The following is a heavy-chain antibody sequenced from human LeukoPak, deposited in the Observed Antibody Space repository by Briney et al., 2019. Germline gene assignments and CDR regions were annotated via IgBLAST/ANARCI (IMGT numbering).Heavy chain of an antibody. V-gene: IGHV4-38-2*02. CDR3: ARGTLLRVTNDAFDI. J-gene: IGHJ3*02. D-gene: IGHD2-21*02. Sequence: SETLSLTCTVSGYSISSGYYWGWIRQPPGKGLEWIGSIYHSGSTYYNPSLKSRVTISVDTSKNQFSLKLSSVTAADTAVYYCARGTLLRVTNDAFDIWGQGTMVTVSS. CDR2: IYHSGST. CDR1: GYSISSGYY.